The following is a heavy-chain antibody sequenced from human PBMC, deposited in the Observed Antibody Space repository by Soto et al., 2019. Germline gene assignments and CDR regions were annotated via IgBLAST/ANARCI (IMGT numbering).Heavy chain of an antibody. J-gene: IGHJ4*02. Sequence: EVQLLESGGGLVQPGGSLRLSCAASGFTFSSYAMSWVRQAPGKGLEWVSAISGSGGSTYYADSVKGRFTISRDNSKNPLNLQMNSLRAEDTAVYYCATVGVVVVAANHDYWGQGTLVTVSS. CDR2: ISGSGGST. D-gene: IGHD2-15*01. V-gene: IGHV3-23*01. CDR1: GFTFSSYA. CDR3: ATVGVVVVAANHDY.